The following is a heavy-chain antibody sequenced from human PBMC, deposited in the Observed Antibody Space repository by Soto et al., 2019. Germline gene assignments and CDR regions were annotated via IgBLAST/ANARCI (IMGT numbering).Heavy chain of an antibody. CDR3: ARGRTVTTLYYYYYYMDI. Sequence: TSETLSLPYAVYGESFSGYYCSRIRQPPGRGLEWIGEINHSGSTNYNPSLKSRVTISVDTSKNQFSLKLSSVTAADTAVYYCARGRTVTTLYYYYYYMDIWGKGTTVTVSS. J-gene: IGHJ6*03. CDR1: GESFSGYY. CDR2: INHSGST. V-gene: IGHV4-34*01. D-gene: IGHD4-17*01.